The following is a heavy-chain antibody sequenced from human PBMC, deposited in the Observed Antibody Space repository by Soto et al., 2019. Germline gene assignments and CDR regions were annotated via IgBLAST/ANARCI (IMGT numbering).Heavy chain of an antibody. CDR3: ASHYDSGGYYYRGLDY. CDR2: IIPILGTA. Sequence: QVQLVQSGAEVKKPGSSVKVSCKASGGTFNSYAISWVRQAPGQGLEWMGGIIPILGTADYAQKVQGRVTITAVESTSTAYMELSSLRSEDTAVYYCASHYDSGGYYYRGLDYWGQGTLVTVSS. J-gene: IGHJ4*02. CDR1: GGTFNSYA. D-gene: IGHD3-22*01. V-gene: IGHV1-69*12.